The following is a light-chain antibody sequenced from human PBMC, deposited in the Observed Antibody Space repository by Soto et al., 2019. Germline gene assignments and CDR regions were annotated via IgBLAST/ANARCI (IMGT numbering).Light chain of an antibody. V-gene: IGLV2-8*01. CDR2: EVS. CDR3: MYYAGSNNPVV. Sequence: QSALTQPPSASGSPGQSVTISCTGTSSDVGGYNYVSWYQQHPGKAHKLMIYEVSKRPSGVPDRFSGSKSGNTASLTVSELNAEDEAYYYGMYYAGSNNPVVFGGGTKVTVL. J-gene: IGLJ2*01. CDR1: SSDVGGYNY.